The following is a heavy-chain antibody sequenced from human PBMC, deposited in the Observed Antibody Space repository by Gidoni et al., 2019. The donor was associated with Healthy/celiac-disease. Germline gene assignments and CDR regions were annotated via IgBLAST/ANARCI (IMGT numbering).Heavy chain of an antibody. J-gene: IGHJ5*02. CDR2: ISYDGSNK. Sequence: QVQLVESGGGVVQPGRSLRLSCAASGFTFSSYGMHWVRQAPGKGLEWVAVISYDGSNKYYAYSVKGRFTISRDNSKNTLYLQMNSLRAEDTAVYYCAKEKVVPAAPSTPLFDPWGQGTLVTVSS. V-gene: IGHV3-30*18. CDR3: AKEKVVPAAPSTPLFDP. CDR1: GFTFSSYG. D-gene: IGHD2-2*01.